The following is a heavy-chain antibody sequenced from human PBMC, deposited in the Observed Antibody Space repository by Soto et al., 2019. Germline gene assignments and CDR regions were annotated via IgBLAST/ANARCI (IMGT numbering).Heavy chain of an antibody. CDR1: EYTLTELS. Sequence: GASVKVSCKVSEYTLTELSMHWVRQAPGKGLEWMGGFDLEDGEIIYAQKFQGRVTMTEDTSTDTAYMELSSLRSEDTAVYYCAADLRIVGTTSGYDYWGQGTLVTVSS. CDR3: AADLRIVGTTSGYDY. V-gene: IGHV1-24*01. D-gene: IGHD1-26*01. J-gene: IGHJ4*02. CDR2: FDLEDGEI.